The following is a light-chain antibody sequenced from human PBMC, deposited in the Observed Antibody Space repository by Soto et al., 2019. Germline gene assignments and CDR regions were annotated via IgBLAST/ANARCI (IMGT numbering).Light chain of an antibody. CDR1: QGVTTN. CDR2: DVS. CDR3: QQYNNWPFA. J-gene: IGKJ5*01. Sequence: IVLTQPPASLSVSPGDRVTLSCRAGQGVTTNFAWYQQKSGQSPRLLIYDVSTRATGVPARFSGTGSETDFTLTISGLQSEDSAVYFCQQYNNWPFAFGQGTRLEIK. V-gene: IGKV3-15*01.